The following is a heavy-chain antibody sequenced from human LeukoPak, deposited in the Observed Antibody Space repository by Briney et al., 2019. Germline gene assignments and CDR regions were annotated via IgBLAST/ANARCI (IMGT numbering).Heavy chain of an antibody. J-gene: IGHJ5*02. CDR2: INPNSGGT. D-gene: IGHD5-18*01. CDR1: GYTFTGYY. V-gene: IGHV1-2*02. Sequence: ASVKFSCKACGYTFTGYYMHWVRQAPGQGLEWMGWINPNSGGTNYAQKFQGRVTMTRDTSISTAYMELSRLRSDDTAVYYCARDIVMVTYWFDPWGQGTLVTVSS. CDR3: ARDIVMVTYWFDP.